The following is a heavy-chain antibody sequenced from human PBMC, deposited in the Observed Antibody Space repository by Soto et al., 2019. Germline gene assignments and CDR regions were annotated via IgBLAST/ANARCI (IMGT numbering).Heavy chain of an antibody. Sequence: SVKVSCKASGGTFSSYAISWVRQAPGQGLEWMGGIIPIFGTANYAQKFQGRVTITADESTSTAYMELSSLRSEDPAVYYCAYRRESANWFDPWGQGTLVTVSS. CDR2: IIPIFGTA. J-gene: IGHJ5*02. CDR3: AYRRESANWFDP. CDR1: GGTFSSYA. V-gene: IGHV1-69*13.